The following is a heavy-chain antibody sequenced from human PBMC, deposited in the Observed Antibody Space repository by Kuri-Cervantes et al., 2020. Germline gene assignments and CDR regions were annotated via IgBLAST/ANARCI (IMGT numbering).Heavy chain of an antibody. Sequence: GGSLRFSCAASGFTVSSNYMSWVRQAPGKGLEWVSVIYSGGSTYYADSVKGRFTISRDNSKNTLYLQMNSLRAEDTAVYYCASFKMATIRPIWYFDLWGRGTPVTVSS. V-gene: IGHV3-66*02. CDR1: GFTVSSNY. J-gene: IGHJ2*01. D-gene: IGHD5-24*01. CDR2: IYSGGST. CDR3: ASFKMATIRPIWYFDL.